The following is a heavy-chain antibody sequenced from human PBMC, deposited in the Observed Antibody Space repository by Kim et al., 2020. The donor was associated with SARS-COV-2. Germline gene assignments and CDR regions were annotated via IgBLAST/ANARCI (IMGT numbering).Heavy chain of an antibody. D-gene: IGHD6-13*01. CDR1: GYTFTSYD. J-gene: IGHJ5*02. V-gene: IGHV1-8*01. Sequence: ASVKVSCKASGYTFTSYDINWVRQATGQGLEWMGWMNPNSGNTGYAQKFQGRVTMTRNTSISTAYMELSSLRSEDTAVYYCARGRLIAAAGSPNWFDPWGQGTLVTVSS. CDR2: MNPNSGNT. CDR3: ARGRLIAAAGSPNWFDP.